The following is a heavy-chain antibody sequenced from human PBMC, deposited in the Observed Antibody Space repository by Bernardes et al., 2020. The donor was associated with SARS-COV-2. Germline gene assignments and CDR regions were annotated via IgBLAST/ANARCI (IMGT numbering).Heavy chain of an antibody. V-gene: IGHV4-34*01. CDR1: GGSFSAYY. Sequence: SETLSLTRAVYGGSFSAYYWSWIRQSPGKGLDWIGEINHSGSTNYNPSLKSRVTMSVDTSKNQFSLKLSSVTAADTAVYYCARAPTVTPFDYWGQGTLVTVSS. D-gene: IGHD4-17*01. CDR2: INHSGST. CDR3: ARAPTVTPFDY. J-gene: IGHJ4*02.